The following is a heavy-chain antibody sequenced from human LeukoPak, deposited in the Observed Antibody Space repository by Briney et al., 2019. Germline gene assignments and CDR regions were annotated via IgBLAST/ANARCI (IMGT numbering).Heavy chain of an antibody. J-gene: IGHJ6*03. D-gene: IGHD3-3*01. CDR1: GGTFSSYA. V-gene: IGHV1-69*05. CDR3: ARGILEWSSYFYYMDV. CDR2: IIPIFGTA. Sequence: ASVKVSCKASGGTFSSYAISWVRQAPGQGLEWMGGIIPIFGTANYAQKFQGRVTITTDESTSTAYMELSSLRSEDTAVYYCARGILEWSSYFYYMDVWGKGTTVTVSS.